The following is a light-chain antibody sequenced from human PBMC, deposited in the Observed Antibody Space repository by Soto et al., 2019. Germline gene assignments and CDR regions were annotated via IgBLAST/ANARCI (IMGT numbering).Light chain of an antibody. J-gene: IGKJ1*01. V-gene: IGKV1-5*01. CDR1: QSINKW. Sequence: DIQMTQSPSTLSASIGDRVTITCRVSQSINKWLAWHQQKPGKAPKLLIYDASSLQSGVPPRFSGSGYGTEFTLTIRSLQPDDIATYYCQQYSSYSAWTFGEGTKVDIK. CDR2: DAS. CDR3: QQYSSYSAWT.